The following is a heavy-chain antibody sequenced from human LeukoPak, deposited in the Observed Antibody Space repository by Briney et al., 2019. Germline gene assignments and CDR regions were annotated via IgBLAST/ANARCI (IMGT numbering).Heavy chain of an antibody. CDR1: GGSISSYY. J-gene: IGHJ6*03. Sequence: SETLSLTCTVSGGSISSYYWSWIRQPPGKGLEWIGYIYYSGSTNYNPSLKSRVTISVDTSKNQFSLKLSSVTAADTAVYYCARTRRGTTFGVVIRSRWAYMDVWGKGTTVTVSS. CDR2: IYYSGST. D-gene: IGHD3-3*01. V-gene: IGHV4-59*12. CDR3: ARTRRGTTFGVVIRSRWAYMDV.